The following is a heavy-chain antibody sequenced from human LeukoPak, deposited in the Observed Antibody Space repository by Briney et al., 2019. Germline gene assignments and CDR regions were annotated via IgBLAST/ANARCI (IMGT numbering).Heavy chain of an antibody. Sequence: SETLSLTCAVSGGSISSGGYSWSWIRQPPGKGLEWIGYIYHSGSTYYNPSLKSRVTISVDRSKNQFSLKLSSVTAADTAVYYCARLFYYFDYRGQGTLVTVSS. CDR1: GGSISSGGYS. CDR2: IYHSGST. CDR3: ARLFYYFDY. J-gene: IGHJ4*02. D-gene: IGHD2-21*01. V-gene: IGHV4-30-2*01.